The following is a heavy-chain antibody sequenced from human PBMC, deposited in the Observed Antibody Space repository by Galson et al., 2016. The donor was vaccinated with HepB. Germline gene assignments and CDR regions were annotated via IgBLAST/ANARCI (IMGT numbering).Heavy chain of an antibody. J-gene: IGHJ3*02. CDR3: ATGYCSGGASYSGAFHI. CDR2: VNHAGST. D-gene: IGHD2-15*01. CDR1: GGSLSAYY. Sequence: SETLSLTCAVYGGSLSAYYWSWIRQAPGKGLEWIAEVNHAGSTDYNPSLKRRVTTSVDTSKREFSLKLKSVTAADTAVYYCATGYCSGGASYSGAFHIWGQGTMVTVSS. V-gene: IGHV4-34*01.